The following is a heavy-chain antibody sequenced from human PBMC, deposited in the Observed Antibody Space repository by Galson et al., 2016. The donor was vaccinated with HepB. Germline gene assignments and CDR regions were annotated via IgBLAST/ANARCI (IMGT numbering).Heavy chain of an antibody. V-gene: IGHV3-30*04. J-gene: IGHJ3*01. CDR1: GFIFSSYA. D-gene: IGHD3-10*01. CDR2: VSYNGRQK. CDR3: TRDRDYGSGGHSEASDL. Sequence: SLRLSCAASGFIFSSYAMHWVRQAPGKGLEWVAFVSYNGRQKEVIDSVKGRFTVSRDNSKNILYLQMNSLTIEDTAMYYCTRDRDYGSGGHSEASDLWGQGKMVTVSS.